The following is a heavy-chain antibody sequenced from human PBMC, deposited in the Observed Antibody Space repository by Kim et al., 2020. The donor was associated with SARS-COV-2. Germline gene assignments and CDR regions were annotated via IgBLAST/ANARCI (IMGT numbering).Heavy chain of an antibody. V-gene: IGHV3-7*01. CDR2: IKHDGNQK. D-gene: IGHD6-25*01. Sequence: GGSLRLSCAASGFTFSSYWMTWVRQAPGKGLEWVANIKHDGNQKYYVDSVTGRFTISRDNAKNSLYLQMNSLRAEATDVYYCARDGDLYSSGKDAFDIWG. CDR3: ARDGDLYSSGKDAFDI. J-gene: IGHJ3*02. CDR1: GFTFSSYW.